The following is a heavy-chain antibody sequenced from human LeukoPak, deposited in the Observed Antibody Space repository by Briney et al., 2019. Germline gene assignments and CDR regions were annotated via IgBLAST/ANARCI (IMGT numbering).Heavy chain of an antibody. V-gene: IGHV4-34*01. J-gene: IGHJ5*02. Sequence: SETLSLTCAVYGGSFSGYYWSWIRQPPGKGLERIGEINHSGSTNYNPSLKSRVTISVDTSKNQFSLKLSSVTAADTAVYYCARANYDILTGSGTGTPAYGSGDWFDPWGQGTLVTVSS. CDR1: GGSFSGYY. CDR3: ARANYDILTGSGTGTPAYGSGDWFDP. D-gene: IGHD3-9*01. CDR2: INHSGST.